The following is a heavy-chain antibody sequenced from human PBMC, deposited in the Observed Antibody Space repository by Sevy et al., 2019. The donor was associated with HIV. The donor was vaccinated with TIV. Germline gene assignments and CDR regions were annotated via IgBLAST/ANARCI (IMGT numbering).Heavy chain of an antibody. D-gene: IGHD2-15*01. V-gene: IGHV3-48*02. J-gene: IGHJ4*02. CDR2: ISSSSGNI. CDR1: GFTFSSYS. Sequence: GGSLRLSCVVSGFTFSSYSMNWVRQAPGKGLEWVSYISSSSGNIYYADSVKGRITISRDNAKNSLYLQMNSLRDEDTAAYYCARTGVGWFFYYIDFWGQGTLVTVSS. CDR3: ARTGVGWFFYYIDF.